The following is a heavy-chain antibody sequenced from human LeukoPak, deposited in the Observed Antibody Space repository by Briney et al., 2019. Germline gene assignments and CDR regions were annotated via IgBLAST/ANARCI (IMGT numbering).Heavy chain of an antibody. V-gene: IGHV4-4*07. Sequence: SETLCLTCTASGGSISSYYWSWIRQPAGKGLEWIGRIYTSGSTNYNPSLKSRVTMSVDTSKNQFSLKLSSVTAADTAVYYCARGSSSWPQDYYYYMDVWGKGTTVTVSS. CDR1: GGSISSYY. J-gene: IGHJ6*03. CDR2: IYTSGST. D-gene: IGHD6-13*01. CDR3: ARGSSSWPQDYYYYMDV.